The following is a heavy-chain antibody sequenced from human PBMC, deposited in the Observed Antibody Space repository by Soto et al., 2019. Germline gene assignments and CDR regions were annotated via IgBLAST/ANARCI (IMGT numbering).Heavy chain of an antibody. CDR1: GFIFGSYA. D-gene: IGHD4-17*01. CDR2: ISANGRTT. CDR3: AKATNGDYVGGFDM. J-gene: IGHJ3*02. Sequence: GGSLRLSCAASGFIFGSYAMSWVRQVPGKGLEWVSGISANGRTTYYADSVKGRFTISKDHSKNTLYLQMDSLRAEDTAIYYCAKATNGDYVGGFDMRGLGTMVTVSS. V-gene: IGHV3-23*01.